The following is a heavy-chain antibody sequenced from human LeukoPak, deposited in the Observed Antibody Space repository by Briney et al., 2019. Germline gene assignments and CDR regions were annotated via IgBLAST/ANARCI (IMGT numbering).Heavy chain of an antibody. CDR2: IYPGDSDT. CDR3: ASPSSGWGSAFDI. J-gene: IGHJ3*02. V-gene: IGHV5-51*01. Sequence: GXSLKISCKGSGYSFTSYWIGWVRQMPGKGLEWMGIIYPGDSDTRYSPSFQGQVTISADKSISTAYLQWSSLKASDTAMYYRASPSSGWGSAFDIWGQGTMVTVSS. D-gene: IGHD6-19*01. CDR1: GYSFTSYW.